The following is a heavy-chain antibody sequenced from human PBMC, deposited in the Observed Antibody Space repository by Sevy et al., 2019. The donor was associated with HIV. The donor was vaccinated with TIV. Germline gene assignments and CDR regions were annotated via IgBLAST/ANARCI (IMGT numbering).Heavy chain of an antibody. J-gene: IGHJ3*02. CDR1: GYTLTELS. CDR3: ARATGTEALDAFDI. CDR2: FDPEDGET. V-gene: IGHV1-24*01. Sequence: ASVKVSCKISGYTLTELSMHWVRQAPGKGLEWMGGFDPEDGETIYAQMFQGRVTMTEDTSADTAYMELSSLRAEDTAVYYCARATGTEALDAFDIWGQGTMVTVSS. D-gene: IGHD1-1*01.